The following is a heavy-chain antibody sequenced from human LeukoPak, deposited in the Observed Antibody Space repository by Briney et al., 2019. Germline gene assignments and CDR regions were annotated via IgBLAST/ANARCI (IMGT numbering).Heavy chain of an antibody. D-gene: IGHD3-10*01. J-gene: IGHJ4*02. CDR3: ARGFRGPNFDY. V-gene: IGHV4-59*08. CDR1: GGSISSYY. CDR2: IYYSGST. Sequence: SETLSLTCTVSGGSISSYYWSWLRQPPGKGLEWIGYIYYSGSTNYRPSLKSRVTISVDTSKNQFSLKLSSVTAADTAVYYCARGFRGPNFDYWGQGTLVTVSS.